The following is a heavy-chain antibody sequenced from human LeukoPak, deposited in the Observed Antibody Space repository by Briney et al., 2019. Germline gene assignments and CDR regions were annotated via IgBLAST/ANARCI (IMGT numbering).Heavy chain of an antibody. CDR2: INPSDGGT. V-gene: IGHV1-46*03. Sequence: ASVKVSCKASGYSFTSCYVHFVRQAPGRGLVRMGIINPSDGGTTYAQKFQGRVTMTRDTSTTTVYMELSSLRSEDTAVYYCARSCDSSGYLDYWGQGTLVTVST. J-gene: IGHJ4*02. CDR1: GYSFTSCY. CDR3: ARSCDSSGYLDY. D-gene: IGHD3-22*01.